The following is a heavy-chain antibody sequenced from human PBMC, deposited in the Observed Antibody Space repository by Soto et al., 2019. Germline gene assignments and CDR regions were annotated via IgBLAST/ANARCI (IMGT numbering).Heavy chain of an antibody. CDR2: IWYDGSNK. D-gene: IGHD6-19*01. CDR1: GFTFSSYG. CDR3: ARDMRSGWYLSNWFDP. J-gene: IGHJ5*02. V-gene: IGHV3-33*01. Sequence: GGSLRLSCAASGFTFSSYGMHWVRQAPGKGLEWVAVIWYDGSNKYYADSVKGRFTISRDNSKNTLYLQMNSLRAEDTAVYYCARDMRSGWYLSNWFDPWGQGTLVTVSS.